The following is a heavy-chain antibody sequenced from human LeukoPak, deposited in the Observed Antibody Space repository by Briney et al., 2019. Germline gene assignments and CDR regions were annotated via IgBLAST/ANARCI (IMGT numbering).Heavy chain of an antibody. J-gene: IGHJ4*02. CDR3: ARDPFSLGRGGFDY. CDR2: IIPIFGTA. V-gene: IGHV1-69*13. Sequence: ASVKVSCKASGGTFSSYAISWVRQAPGQGLEWVGGIIPIFGTANYAQKFQGRVTITADESTSTAYMELSSLRSEDTAVYCCARDPFSLGRGGFDYWGQGTLVTVSS. CDR1: GGTFSSYA. D-gene: IGHD3-16*01.